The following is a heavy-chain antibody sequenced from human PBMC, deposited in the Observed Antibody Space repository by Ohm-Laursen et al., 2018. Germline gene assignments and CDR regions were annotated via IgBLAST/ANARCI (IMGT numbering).Heavy chain of an antibody. V-gene: IGHV1-46*01. CDR1: GYSFTSNH. CDR2: INPRGGST. J-gene: IGHJ6*02. D-gene: IGHD1-26*01. CDR3: ARELIVEHSFFYGMDV. Sequence: SVKVSCKASGYSFTSNHMQWLRQAPGQGLEWMGIINPRGGSTDYAPKFQGRVTVTGDTSTSTVYMQLSSLRSEDTAVYYCARELIVEHSFFYGMDVWGQGTTVTVSS.